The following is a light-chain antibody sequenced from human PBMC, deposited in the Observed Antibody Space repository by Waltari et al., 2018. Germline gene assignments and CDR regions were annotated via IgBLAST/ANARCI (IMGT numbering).Light chain of an antibody. Sequence: AVRLTQSPPSFSASTGARVTITCRASQGISSYLAWYQQKPGKAPKLLIYAASTLQSGVPSRFSGSGSGTEFTLTLDSLQPGDFVTYYCQQSYTTPRTFGQGTKVELK. J-gene: IGKJ1*01. CDR1: QGISSY. CDR3: QQSYTTPRT. V-gene: IGKV1-8*01. CDR2: AAS.